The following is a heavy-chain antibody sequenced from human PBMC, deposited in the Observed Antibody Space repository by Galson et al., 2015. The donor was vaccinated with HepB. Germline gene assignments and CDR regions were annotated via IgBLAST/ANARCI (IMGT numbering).Heavy chain of an antibody. J-gene: IGHJ4*02. CDR1: GFSLSTSGVG. Sequence: PALVKPTQTLTLTCTFSGFSLSTSGVGVGWIRQPPGKALEWLALIYWDDDKRYSPSLKSRLTITKDTSKNQVVLTMTNMDPVDTATYYCAHMGLIRSSGDPYFDYWGQGTLVTVSS. CDR3: AHMGLIRSSGDPYFDY. D-gene: IGHD6-19*01. V-gene: IGHV2-5*02. CDR2: IYWDDDK.